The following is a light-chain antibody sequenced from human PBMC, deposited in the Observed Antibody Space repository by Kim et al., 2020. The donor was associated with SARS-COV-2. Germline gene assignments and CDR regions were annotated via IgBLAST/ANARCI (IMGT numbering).Light chain of an antibody. Sequence: DIQMTQSPSSLSASVGDRVTITCQASQDITIYLNWFQQKPGKAPKLLIYDASNVETGVPSTFSGSGSGTDFTFTISSLQPEDIATYYCQQYDDLPLTFGGGTKVDIK. J-gene: IGKJ4*01. V-gene: IGKV1-33*01. CDR3: QQYDDLPLT. CDR1: QDITIY. CDR2: DAS.